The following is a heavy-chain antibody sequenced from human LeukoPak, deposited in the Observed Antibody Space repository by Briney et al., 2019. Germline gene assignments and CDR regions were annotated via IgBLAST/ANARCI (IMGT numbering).Heavy chain of an antibody. V-gene: IGHV3-23*01. CDR1: GFTFSSYG. Sequence: GGTLRLSCAASGFTFSSYGMNWVRQAPGKGLEWVSGISPNGVITYYADSVKGRFTISRDNSKGTVYLQMNILRPEDTAVYYCAKDDAWLQFGDWGRGTLVIVSS. CDR2: ISPNGVIT. J-gene: IGHJ4*02. D-gene: IGHD5-24*01. CDR3: AKDDAWLQFGD.